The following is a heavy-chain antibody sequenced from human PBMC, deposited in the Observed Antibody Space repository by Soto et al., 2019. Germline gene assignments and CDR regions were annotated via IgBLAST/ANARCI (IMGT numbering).Heavy chain of an antibody. CDR3: AREYRVAGHAFDI. Sequence: GRSLRLSCAASGFTFSSYAMHWVRQAPGKGLEWVAVISYDGSNKYYADSVKGRFTISRDNSKNTLYLQMSSLRAEDTAVYYCAREYRVAGHAFDIWGQGTMVTVSS. CDR1: GFTFSSYA. CDR2: ISYDGSNK. D-gene: IGHD2-15*01. V-gene: IGHV3-30-3*01. J-gene: IGHJ3*02.